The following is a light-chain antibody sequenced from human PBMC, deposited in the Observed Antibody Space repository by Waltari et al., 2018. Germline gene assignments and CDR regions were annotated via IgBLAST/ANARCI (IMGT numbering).Light chain of an antibody. Sequence: SYVLTQPPSVAVAPGETARVTCGGNNIESKRVHWYQQKPGQAPVLVISYDSDRPSGIRERFSGSNSGDTATLTISRVEAGDEADYYCQVWDANTDPGVFGTGTEVTVL. CDR2: YDS. V-gene: IGLV3-21*01. CDR3: QVWDANTDPGV. J-gene: IGLJ1*01. CDR1: NIESKR.